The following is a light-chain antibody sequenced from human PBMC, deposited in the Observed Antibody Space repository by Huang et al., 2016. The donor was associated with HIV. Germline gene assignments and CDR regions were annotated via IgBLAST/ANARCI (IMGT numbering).Light chain of an antibody. CDR1: QNVRNN. Sequence: EIMMTQSPATLSVSPGGRATLSCRASQNVRNNLAWYQQKTGQAPRLLIYDTSTRASGIPARFTGIGSGTECTLTISGLQSEDFAIYYCQQYDNWPPGLTFGGGTKVEI. CDR2: DTS. CDR3: QQYDNWPPGLT. V-gene: IGKV3D-15*01. J-gene: IGKJ4*01.